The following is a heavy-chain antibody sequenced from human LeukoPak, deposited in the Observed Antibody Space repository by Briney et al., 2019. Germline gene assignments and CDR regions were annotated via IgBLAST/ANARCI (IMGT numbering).Heavy chain of an antibody. D-gene: IGHD3-3*01. V-gene: IGHV4-61*02. CDR3: AGGEYYDFWSGYLVPDV. J-gene: IGHJ6*04. CDR2: IYTSGST. CDR1: GGSISSGSYY. Sequence: PSQTLSLTCTVSGGSISSGSYYWSWIRQPAGKGLEWIGRIYTSGSTNYNPSLKSRVTISVDTSKNQFSLKLSSVTAADTAVYYCAGGEYYDFWSGYLVPDVWGKGTTVTVSS.